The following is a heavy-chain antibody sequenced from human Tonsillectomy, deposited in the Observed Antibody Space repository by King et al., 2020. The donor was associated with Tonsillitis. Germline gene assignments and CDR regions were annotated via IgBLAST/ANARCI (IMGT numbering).Heavy chain of an antibody. Sequence: EVQLVESGGGLIQPGGSLRLSCAASGFSFSNFAMTWVRQAPGKGLEWVSSITGSGVGTNYADSVKGRFTISRDNSKNTLYLQMSSLRGEDTAVYYCAKPDFGDHRHGFLFDYWGQGALVTVSS. CDR3: AKPDFGDHRHGFLFDY. D-gene: IGHD4-17*01. CDR1: GFSFSNFA. V-gene: IGHV3-23*04. CDR2: ITGSGVGT. J-gene: IGHJ4*02.